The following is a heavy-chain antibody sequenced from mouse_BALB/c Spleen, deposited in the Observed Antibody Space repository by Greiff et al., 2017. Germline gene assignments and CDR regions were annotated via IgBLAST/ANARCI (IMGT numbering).Heavy chain of an antibody. CDR2: ISSGSSTI. CDR3: ARRGTTATLDY. D-gene: IGHD1-2*01. V-gene: IGHV5-17*02. Sequence: EVHLVESGGGLVQPGGSRKLSCAASGFTFSSFGMHWVRQAPEKGLEWVAYISSGSSTIYYADTVKGRFTISRDNPKNTLFLQMTSLRSEDTAMYYCARRGTTATLDYWGQGTTLTVSS. J-gene: IGHJ2*01. CDR1: GFTFSSFG.